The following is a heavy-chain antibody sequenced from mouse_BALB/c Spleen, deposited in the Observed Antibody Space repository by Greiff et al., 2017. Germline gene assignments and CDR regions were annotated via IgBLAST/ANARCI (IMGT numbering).Heavy chain of an antibody. CDR1: GFTFSSYA. J-gene: IGHJ2*01. CDR2: ISSGGSYT. D-gene: IGHD1-1*01. V-gene: IGHV5-9-4*01. CDR3: ARVYYGSSYFDY. Sequence: EVMLVESGGGLVKPGGSLKLSCAASGFTFSSYAMSWVRQSPEKRLEWVAEISSGGSYTYYPDTVTGRFTISRDNAKNTLYLEMSSLRSEDTAMYYCARVYYGSSYFDYWGQGTTLTVSS.